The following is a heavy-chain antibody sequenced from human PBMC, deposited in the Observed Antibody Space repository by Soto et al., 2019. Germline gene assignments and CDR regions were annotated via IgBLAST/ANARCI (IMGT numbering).Heavy chain of an antibody. Sequence: SETLSLTCAVYGGSFSGYYWSWIRQPPGKGLEWIGEINHSGSTNYNPSLKSRVTISVDTSKNQFSLKLSSVTAADTAVYYCARVGPWVPYYYDSSPYTFENWFDPWGQGTLVTLSS. V-gene: IGHV4-34*01. D-gene: IGHD3-22*01. CDR1: GGSFSGYY. CDR2: INHSGST. J-gene: IGHJ5*02. CDR3: ARVGPWVPYYYDSSPYTFENWFDP.